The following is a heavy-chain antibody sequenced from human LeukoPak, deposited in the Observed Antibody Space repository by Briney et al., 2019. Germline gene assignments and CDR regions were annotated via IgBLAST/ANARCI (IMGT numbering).Heavy chain of an antibody. CDR3: AKRAQGYYRPIDS. V-gene: IGHV3-23*01. Sequence: QPGGSLRLSCAASGFTFISCGMSSVRQAAGKGLEWVSAISGIGGYTYYAASVKGRFTISRDNSNNTVYLQMNSLRAEDTAVYYCAKRAQGYYRPIDSWGQGTLVTVSS. J-gene: IGHJ4*02. CDR1: GFTFISCG. CDR2: ISGIGGYT. D-gene: IGHD3-3*01.